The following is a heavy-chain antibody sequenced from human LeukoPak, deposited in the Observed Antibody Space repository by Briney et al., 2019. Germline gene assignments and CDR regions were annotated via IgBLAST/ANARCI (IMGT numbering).Heavy chain of an antibody. V-gene: IGHV4-59*01. CDR1: GGSISNYY. CDR2: LYYSGSN. Sequence: SETLSLTCTVSGGSISNYYWSWIRQPPGMGLEWIGYLYYSGSNNYNPSLKSRVTISVDTSKNQFSLKLSSVTAADTAVYYCARDYPGYYYMDVWGKGTTVTISS. CDR3: ARDYPGYYYMDV. J-gene: IGHJ6*03.